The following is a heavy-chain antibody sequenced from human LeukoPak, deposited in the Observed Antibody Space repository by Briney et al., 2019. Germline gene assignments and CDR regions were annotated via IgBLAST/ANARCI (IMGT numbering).Heavy chain of an antibody. J-gene: IGHJ4*02. D-gene: IGHD5-12*01. Sequence: SVKVSCKASGGTFSSYAISWVRQAPGQGLEWMGGIIPIFGTANYAQKFQGRVTITADESTSTAYMELRSLGSDDTAVYYCAREGPYSGYDYWGQGTLVTVSS. CDR1: GGTFSSYA. CDR2: IIPIFGTA. V-gene: IGHV1-69*13. CDR3: AREGPYSGYDY.